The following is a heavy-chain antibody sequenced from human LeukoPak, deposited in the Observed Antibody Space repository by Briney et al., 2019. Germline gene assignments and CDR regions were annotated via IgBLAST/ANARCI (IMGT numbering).Heavy chain of an antibody. J-gene: IGHJ4*02. CDR1: GFTFSSYA. CDR2: ISGSGGST. Sequence: GGSLRLSCAASGFTFSSYAMSWFRQAPGKGLEWVSAISGSGGSTYYADSVKGRFTISRDNSKNTLYLQMNSLRAEDTAVYYCAKLLWEAGHYGLVSYYQYFDYWGQGTLVTVSS. D-gene: IGHD3-10*01. V-gene: IGHV3-23*01. CDR3: AKLLWEAGHYGLVSYYQYFDY.